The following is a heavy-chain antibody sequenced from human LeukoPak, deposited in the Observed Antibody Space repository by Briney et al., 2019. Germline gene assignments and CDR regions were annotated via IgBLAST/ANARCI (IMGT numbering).Heavy chain of an antibody. Sequence: ASVKVSCKASGCTFTSYDINWVRQATGQGLEWMGWMNPNSGNTGYAQKFQGRVTMTRNTSISTAYMELSSLRSEDTAVYYCARGGRWPKENWFDPWGQGTLVTVSS. J-gene: IGHJ5*02. D-gene: IGHD2-15*01. CDR1: GCTFTSYD. CDR2: MNPNSGNT. CDR3: ARGGRWPKENWFDP. V-gene: IGHV1-8*01.